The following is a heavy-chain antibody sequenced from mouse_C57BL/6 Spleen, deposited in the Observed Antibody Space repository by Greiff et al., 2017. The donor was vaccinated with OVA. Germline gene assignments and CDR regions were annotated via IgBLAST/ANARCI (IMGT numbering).Heavy chain of an antibody. J-gene: IGHJ4*01. V-gene: IGHV1-50*01. D-gene: IGHD2-1*01. CDR3: ARWDYGNSYAMDY. CDR2: IDPSDSYT. CDR1: GYTFTSYW. Sequence: QVQLQQPGAELVKPGASVKLSCKASGYTFTSYWMQWVKQRPGQGLEWIGEIDPSDSYTNYNQKFKGKATLTVDTSSSTAYMQLSSLTSEDSAVYYCARWDYGNSYAMDYWGQGTSVTVSS.